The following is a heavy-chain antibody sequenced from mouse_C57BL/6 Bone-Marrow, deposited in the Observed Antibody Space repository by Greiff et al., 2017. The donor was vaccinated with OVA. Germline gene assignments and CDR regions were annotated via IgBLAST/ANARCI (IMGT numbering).Heavy chain of an antibody. V-gene: IGHV5-17*01. J-gene: IGHJ4*01. Sequence: EVMLVESGGGLVKPGGSLKLSCAASGFTFSDYGMHWVRQAPEKGLEWVAYISSGSSTIYYADTVKGRFTISRDNAKNTLFLQMTSLRSEDTAMYYCAYYYGSSPYAMDYWGQGTSVTVSS. CDR2: ISSGSSTI. D-gene: IGHD1-1*01. CDR3: AYYYGSSPYAMDY. CDR1: GFTFSDYG.